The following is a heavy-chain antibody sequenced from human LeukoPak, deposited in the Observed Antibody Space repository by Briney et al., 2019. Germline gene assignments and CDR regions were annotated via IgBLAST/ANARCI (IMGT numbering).Heavy chain of an antibody. CDR3: ARINFNPDY. CDR2: VHHSGAT. D-gene: IGHD1-14*01. V-gene: IGHV4-38-2*02. J-gene: IGHJ4*02. Sequence: SETLSLTCSVSGYSISRGYHWAWVRQPPGKGLEWIGSVHHSGATYYNPSLNSRLTISADTSKNQFSLKMDSVTAADTAVYYCARINFNPDYWGQGTLASVSS. CDR1: GYSISRGYH.